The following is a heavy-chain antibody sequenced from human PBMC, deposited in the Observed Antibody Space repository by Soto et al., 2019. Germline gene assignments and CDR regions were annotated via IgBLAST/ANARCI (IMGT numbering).Heavy chain of an antibody. Sequence: PSQTLSLTCTVSGGSSSSSGFYWSWIRQHPGKGLEWIGYSYYSGTTCYNPSLKSRITLSVDTSKNQFALKLSSVTAAERAFYFCARHGITGGYYAVFAIWGKGTMVPVSS. V-gene: IGHV4-39*01. CDR2: SYYSGTT. D-gene: IGHD1-26*01. J-gene: IGHJ3*02. CDR3: ARHGITGGYYAVFAI. CDR1: GGSSSSSGFY.